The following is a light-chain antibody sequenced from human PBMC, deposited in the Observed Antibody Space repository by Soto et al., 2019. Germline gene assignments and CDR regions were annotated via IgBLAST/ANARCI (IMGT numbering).Light chain of an antibody. CDR2: DVS. J-gene: IGKJ1*01. V-gene: IGKV3D-20*01. CDR3: QQYGSSSWT. CDR1: QSGSNNY. Sequence: IVLTHSPATLSLSPWERATLSCGASQSGSNNYLAWYQQKPGLAPRLLIYDVSSRATGIPERFSGSGSGTDFTLTISRLEPEDFAVYYCQQYGSSSWTFGQGTKVDI.